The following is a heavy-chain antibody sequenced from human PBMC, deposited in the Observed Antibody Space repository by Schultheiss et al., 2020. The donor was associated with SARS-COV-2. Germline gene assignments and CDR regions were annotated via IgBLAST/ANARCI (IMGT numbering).Heavy chain of an antibody. J-gene: IGHJ4*02. V-gene: IGHV4-59*08. CDR3: ARRAYSAYEFDY. D-gene: IGHD5-12*01. Sequence: SETLSLTCAVSGGSISSSNWWSWIRQPPGKGLEWIGYIYYSGSTSYNPSLKSRVTMSVDTSKNQFSLKLSSVTAADTAMYYCARRAYSAYEFDYWGQGTLVTVSS. CDR1: GGSISSSNW. CDR2: IYYSGST.